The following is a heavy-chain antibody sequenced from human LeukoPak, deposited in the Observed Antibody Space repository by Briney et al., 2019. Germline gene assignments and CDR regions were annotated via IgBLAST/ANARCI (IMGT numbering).Heavy chain of an antibody. CDR2: VHYSGSA. Sequence: SETLSLTCTVSGGSINTNSYYWGWIRQPPGKGLEWIGSVHYSGSAFYNPSLKSRVTVSIDTSKNRFSLKLNSVTAADTAVYYCARRANYYDSSDYWGQGTLVTVSS. CDR3: ARRANYYDSSDY. D-gene: IGHD3-22*01. CDR1: GGSINTNSYY. J-gene: IGHJ4*02. V-gene: IGHV4-39*01.